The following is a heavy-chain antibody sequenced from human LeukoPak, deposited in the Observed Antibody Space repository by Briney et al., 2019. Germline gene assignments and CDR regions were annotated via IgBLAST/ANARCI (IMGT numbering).Heavy chain of an antibody. CDR1: GGSISNYH. V-gene: IGHV4-4*07. Sequence: SETLSLTCTVSGGSISNYHGSWIRQPAGKGLEWIGQIHTSGRTNYNPPLKSRVSMSIDTTEDQVSLTIRSVTAADTAFYYCARRDISSGWSFDYWGQGTLVTVSS. D-gene: IGHD6-19*01. CDR2: IHTSGRT. J-gene: IGHJ4*02. CDR3: ARRDISSGWSFDY.